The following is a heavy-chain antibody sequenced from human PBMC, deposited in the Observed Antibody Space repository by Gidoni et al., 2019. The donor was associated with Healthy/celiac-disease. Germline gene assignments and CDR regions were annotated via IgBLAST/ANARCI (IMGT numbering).Heavy chain of an antibody. Sequence: EVQLVQSGAEVKKPGESLTISCKGSGYSFTSYWIGWVRQLPGHGREWMGIIYPGDSDTRYSPSVQGQVTSSADKSISTAYLQWSSLKASDTAMYYCARHKSIVGATTDYWGQGTLVTVSS. V-gene: IGHV5-51*01. CDR3: ARHKSIVGATTDY. D-gene: IGHD1-26*01. CDR1: GYSFTSYW. CDR2: IYPGDSDT. J-gene: IGHJ4*02.